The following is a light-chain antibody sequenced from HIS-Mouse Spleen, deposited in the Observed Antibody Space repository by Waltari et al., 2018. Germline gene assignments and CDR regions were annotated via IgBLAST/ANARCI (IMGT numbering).Light chain of an antibody. J-gene: IGKJ2*01. V-gene: IGKV2-30*02. Sequence: EVGMTQPQLPLPVTLEQPASIPGRSSQSPVHSDGNTDLNWFQQRPGQSPRRLIYKVSNRDSGVPDRFSGSGSGTDFTLKISRVEAEDVGVYYCMQGTHWPYTFGQGTKLEIK. CDR1: QSPVHSDGNTD. CDR3: MQGTHWPYT. CDR2: KVS.